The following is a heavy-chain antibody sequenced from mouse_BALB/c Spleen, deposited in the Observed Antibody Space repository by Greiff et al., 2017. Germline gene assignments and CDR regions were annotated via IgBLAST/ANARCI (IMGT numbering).Heavy chain of an antibody. CDR3: ARRGTYYGNYSYAMDY. Sequence: EVQLVESGGGLVQPGGSRKLSCAASGFTFSSFGMHWVRQAPEKGLEWVAYISSGSSTIYYADTVKGRFTISRDNPKNTLFLQMTSLRSEDTAMYYCARRGTYYGNYSYAMDYWGQGTSVTVSS. CDR2: ISSGSSTI. V-gene: IGHV5-17*02. D-gene: IGHD2-10*01. CDR1: GFTFSSFG. J-gene: IGHJ4*01.